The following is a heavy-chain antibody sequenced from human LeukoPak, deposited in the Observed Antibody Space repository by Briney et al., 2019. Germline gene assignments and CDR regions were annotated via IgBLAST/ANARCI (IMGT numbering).Heavy chain of an antibody. Sequence: GGSLRLSCAASGFTFSNAWMSWVRQAPGKGLEWVGRIKSKTDGGTTDYAAPVKGRFTISRDDSKNTLYLQMNSLRAEDTAVYFCARPEMTTVNTVALGYWGQGTLVTVSS. J-gene: IGHJ4*02. D-gene: IGHD4-17*01. CDR2: IKSKTDGGTT. V-gene: IGHV3-15*01. CDR3: ARPEMTTVNTVALGY. CDR1: GFTFSNAW.